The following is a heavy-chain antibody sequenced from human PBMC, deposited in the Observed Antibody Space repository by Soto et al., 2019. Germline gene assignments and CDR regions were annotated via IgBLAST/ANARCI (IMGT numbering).Heavy chain of an antibody. V-gene: IGHV1-8*01. D-gene: IGHD2-15*01. CDR2: MNPNSGNT. Sequence: ASVKVSCKASGYTFTSYDINWVRQATGQGLEWMGWMNPNSGNTGYAQKFQGRVTMTRNTSISTAHMELSSLRSEDTAVYYCARVGDCSGGSCYHIRYYYYGMDVWGQGTTVTVSS. CDR1: GYTFTSYD. CDR3: ARVGDCSGGSCYHIRYYYYGMDV. J-gene: IGHJ6*02.